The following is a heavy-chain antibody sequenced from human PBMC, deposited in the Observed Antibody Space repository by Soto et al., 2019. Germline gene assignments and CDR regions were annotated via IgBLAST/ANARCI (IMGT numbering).Heavy chain of an antibody. CDR3: ATPGDCSGGSCYSYFAR. CDR1: GFTFSSYA. CDR2: ISGSGGST. D-gene: IGHD2-15*01. J-gene: IGHJ4*02. Sequence: GGSLRLSCAASGFTFSSYAMSWVRQAPGKGLEWVSAISGSGGSTYYADSVKGRFTISRDNSKNTLYLQMNSLRAEDTAVYYCATPGDCSGGSCYSYFARWGQGTLVTVSS. V-gene: IGHV3-23*01.